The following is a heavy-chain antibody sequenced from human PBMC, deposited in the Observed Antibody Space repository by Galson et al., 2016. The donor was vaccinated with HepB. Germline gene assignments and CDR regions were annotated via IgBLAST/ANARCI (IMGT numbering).Heavy chain of an antibody. CDR2: MSHDGSHI. V-gene: IGHV3-30*04. D-gene: IGHD1-7*01. CDR3: AKIGHGWNFGNGIDL. Sequence: SLRLSCAASGFTFSSYAMHWVRQAPGKGLEGVAVMSHDGSHIYNAEFVEDRFSISRDNSMNTLYLQMNNLRPEDTAVYYCAKIGHGWNFGNGIDLWGQGTLVTVSS. J-gene: IGHJ5*02. CDR1: GFTFSSYA.